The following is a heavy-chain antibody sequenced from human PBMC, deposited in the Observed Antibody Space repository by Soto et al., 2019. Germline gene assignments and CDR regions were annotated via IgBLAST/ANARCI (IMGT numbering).Heavy chain of an antibody. V-gene: IGHV5-51*01. J-gene: IGHJ4*02. Sequence: SLKISCKGSGYSFTSYWIGWVRQMPGKGLEWMGIIYPGDSDTRYSPSFQGQVTISADKSISTAYLQWSSLKASDTAMYYCARGWARDIVLMVYEDWGQGTLVTVSS. D-gene: IGHD2-8*01. CDR1: GYSFTSYW. CDR3: ARGWARDIVLMVYED. CDR2: IYPGDSDT.